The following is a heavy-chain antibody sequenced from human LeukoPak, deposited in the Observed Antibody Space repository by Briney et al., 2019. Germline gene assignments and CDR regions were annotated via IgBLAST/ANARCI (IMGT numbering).Heavy chain of an antibody. Sequence: QPGGSLRPSGFGSGFTFSTYWMHGVRQPPGRGRGGVSGINTDGSTTSYADSVKGRFTISRDNAKNTLYLQMSSLRAEDTAVYYCAKETGYDVDLAYWGQGAPVTVSS. CDR1: GFTFSTYW. V-gene: IGHV3-74*01. CDR2: INTDGSTT. D-gene: IGHD5-12*01. CDR3: AKETGYDVDLAY. J-gene: IGHJ4*02.